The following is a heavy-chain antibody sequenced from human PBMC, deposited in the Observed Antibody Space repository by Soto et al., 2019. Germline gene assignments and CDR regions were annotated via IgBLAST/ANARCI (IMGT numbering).Heavy chain of an antibody. J-gene: IGHJ6*03. CDR1: GGSFSGYY. Sequence: QVQLQQWGAGLLKPSETLSLTCAVYGGSFSGYYWSWIRQPPGKGLEWIGEINHSGSTNYNPSLKSRVTISVDTSKNQFSLKLSSVTAADTAVYYCARGRGYCSGGSCYRDYYYYMDVWGKGTTVTVSS. V-gene: IGHV4-34*01. CDR3: ARGRGYCSGGSCYRDYYYYMDV. CDR2: INHSGST. D-gene: IGHD2-15*01.